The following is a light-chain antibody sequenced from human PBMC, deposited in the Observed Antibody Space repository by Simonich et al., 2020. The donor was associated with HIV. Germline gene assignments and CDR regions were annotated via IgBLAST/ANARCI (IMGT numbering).Light chain of an antibody. CDR2: GSS. J-gene: IGLJ2*01. CDR3: ASWDDSLSVLV. CDR1: SSNTGAGYD. Sequence: QSVLTQPPSVSGAPGQRVTISCTGSSSNTGAGYDVQWYQPLPGTAPKLLIYGSSERPSGVPDRVSGSKSGTSASLAITGLQAEDEADYYCASWDDSLSVLVFGGGTKLTVL. V-gene: IGLV1-40*01.